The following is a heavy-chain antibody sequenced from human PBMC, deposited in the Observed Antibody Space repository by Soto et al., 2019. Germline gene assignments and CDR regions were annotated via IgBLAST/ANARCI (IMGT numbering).Heavy chain of an antibody. CDR3: ARDFYPLAYYFDY. Sequence: ASVKVSCKASGYTFTSYGISWVRQAPGQGLEWVGWISGNDGKTKYARKFQGRVTMTTDTTTSTAYMEMNSLRHDDTAVYYCARDFYPLAYYFDYWGQGTLVTVSS. CDR2: ISGNDGKT. CDR1: GYTFTSYG. V-gene: IGHV1-18*01. J-gene: IGHJ4*02.